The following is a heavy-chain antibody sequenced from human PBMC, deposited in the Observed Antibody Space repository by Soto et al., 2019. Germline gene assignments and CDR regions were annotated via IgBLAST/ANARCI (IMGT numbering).Heavy chain of an antibody. CDR1: GFSLSDYW. J-gene: IGHJ4*02. CDR2: ITRDGSST. CDR3: ARGANGYYYFDY. Sequence: EVQLVESGGGLVQPGGSLRLSCAASGFSLSDYWMHWGRQAPGEGLVWLSRITRDGSSTNYADSVKGRFTISRDNAKNTLYLQVNSLRGEDTAVYYCARGANGYYYFDYWGQGTLVTVSS. V-gene: IGHV3-74*01. D-gene: IGHD5-18*01.